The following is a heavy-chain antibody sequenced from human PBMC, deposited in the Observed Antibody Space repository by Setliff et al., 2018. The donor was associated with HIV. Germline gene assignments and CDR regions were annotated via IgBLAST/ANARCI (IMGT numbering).Heavy chain of an antibody. CDR2: IIPLLGIA. Sequence: SVKVSCKASGGTFINYAISWVRQAPGQGLGWMGGIIPLLGIATYAQNFRGRITISADKSTDTAYMELSTLRVDDTAAYYCAKGVKWLDPWGQGILVTVSS. CDR3: AKGVKWLDP. J-gene: IGHJ5*02. V-gene: IGHV1-69*10. CDR1: GGTFINYA. D-gene: IGHD3-16*01.